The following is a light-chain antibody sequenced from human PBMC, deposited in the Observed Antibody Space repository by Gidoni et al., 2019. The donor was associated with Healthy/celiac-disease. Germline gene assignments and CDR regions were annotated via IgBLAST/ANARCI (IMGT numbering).Light chain of an antibody. CDR3: SSYTSTRVYV. Sequence: QSALTQPASVSGSPGQSITISCTGTSSDVGGYNYVSWYQQHPGKAPKLMIYDVSNRPSGVSKRFSGSKSGNTASLTISGLQAEDEADYYCSSYTSTRVYVFGTGTKVTVL. CDR1: SSDVGGYNY. V-gene: IGLV2-14*03. CDR2: DVS. J-gene: IGLJ1*01.